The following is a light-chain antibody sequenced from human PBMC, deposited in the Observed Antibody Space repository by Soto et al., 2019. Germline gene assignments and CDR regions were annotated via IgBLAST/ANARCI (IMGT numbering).Light chain of an antibody. CDR2: WAS. Sequence: IVMTQSPDSLAVSLGERATINCKSSQSVLYSSNNKNYLAWYQQKPGQPPKLLIYWASTRESGVPDRFSGSGSGTDFTLTISSLKAEDVAVYYCQQYYSTLTWTFGQGTKVDIK. CDR1: QSVLYSSNNKNY. CDR3: QQYYSTLTWT. V-gene: IGKV4-1*01. J-gene: IGKJ1*01.